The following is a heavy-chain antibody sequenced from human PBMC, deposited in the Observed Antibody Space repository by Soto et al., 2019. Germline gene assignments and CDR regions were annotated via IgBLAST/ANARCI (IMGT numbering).Heavy chain of an antibody. CDR3: ARDIESVTAKHFFYDYAMDV. J-gene: IGHJ6*02. CDR2: VSANNGHT. D-gene: IGHD2-8*01. Sequence: ASVKVSCKASGFTFSNYGLNWVRKAPGQGLEWMGWVSANNGHTNYAQNLQGRVSMTTDTSTSTAYMELRGLTFDDTAVYYCARDIESVTAKHFFYDYAMDVWGQGTTVTVSS. CDR1: GFTFSNYG. V-gene: IGHV1-18*01.